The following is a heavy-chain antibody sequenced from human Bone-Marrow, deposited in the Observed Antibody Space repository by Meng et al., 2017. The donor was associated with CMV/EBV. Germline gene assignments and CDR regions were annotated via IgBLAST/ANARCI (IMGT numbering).Heavy chain of an antibody. CDR3: AKDPPRYCSGGNCYFNWFDP. D-gene: IGHD2-15*01. CDR2: IRYDGSNK. Sequence: SSDGMHWVRQAPGKGLEWVAFIRYDGSNKYYADSVKGRFTISRDNSKNTLYLQMNSLRAEDTAVYYCAKDPPRYCSGGNCYFNWFDPWGQGTLVTVSS. V-gene: IGHV3-30*02. CDR1: SSDG. J-gene: IGHJ5*02.